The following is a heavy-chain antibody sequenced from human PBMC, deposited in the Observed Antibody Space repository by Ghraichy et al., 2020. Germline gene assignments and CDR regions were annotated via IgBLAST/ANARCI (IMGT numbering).Heavy chain of an antibody. CDR3: ARGGEDYYGSGSYPDWFDP. CDR1: GFTFSSYW. Sequence: GGSLRLSCAASGFTFSSYWMSWVRQAPGKGLEWVANIKQDGSEKYYVDSVKGRFTISRDNAKNSLYLQMNSLRAEDTAVYYCARGGEDYYGSGSYPDWFDPWGQGTLVTVSS. J-gene: IGHJ5*02. D-gene: IGHD3-10*01. CDR2: IKQDGSEK. V-gene: IGHV3-7*03.